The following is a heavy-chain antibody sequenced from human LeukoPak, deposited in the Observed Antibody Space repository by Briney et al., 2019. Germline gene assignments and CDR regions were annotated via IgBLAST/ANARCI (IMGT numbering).Heavy chain of an antibody. CDR3: ARGGVVVIAPAVYWFDP. V-gene: IGHV4-4*02. J-gene: IGHJ5*02. Sequence: SETLSLTCAVSGGSISSSNWWSWVRQPPGKGLEWIGEIYHSGSTNYNPSLKSRVTISVDKSKNQFSLKLSSVTAADTAVYYCARGGVVVIAPAVYWFDPWGQGTLVTVSS. CDR1: GGSISSSNW. D-gene: IGHD2-21*01. CDR2: IYHSGST.